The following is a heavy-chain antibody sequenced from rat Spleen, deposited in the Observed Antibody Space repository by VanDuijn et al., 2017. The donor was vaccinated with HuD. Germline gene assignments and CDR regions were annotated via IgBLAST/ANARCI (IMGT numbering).Heavy chain of an antibody. CDR1: GLSLTSNS. J-gene: IGHJ3*01. CDR3: SQDCTYYGPYRGHWFAY. Sequence: QVQLKESGPGLVQPSQTLSLTCTVSGLSLTSNSVSWIRQPPGQGLEWMGVIWSNGGTDYNSSLKSRISNSRYTSKSQVFLKRKRQQTEDTATYYCSQDCTYYGPYRGHWFAYWGQGTLVTVSS. D-gene: IGHD1-9*01. CDR2: IWSNGGT. V-gene: IGHV2-47*01.